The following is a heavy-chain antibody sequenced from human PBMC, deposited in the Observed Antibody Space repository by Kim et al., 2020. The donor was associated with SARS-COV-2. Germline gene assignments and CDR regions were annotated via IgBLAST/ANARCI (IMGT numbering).Heavy chain of an antibody. V-gene: IGHV3-23*01. Sequence: GGSLRLSCAASGFTFSSYVMTWVRQAPGKGLEWVSSIGGGGGSTFYADSVKGRLTISRDNSKNTLYLQMNSLRAEDTAVYYCARPRSGWYSGFDYWGQGTLVTVSS. D-gene: IGHD6-19*01. J-gene: IGHJ4*02. CDR1: GFTFSSYV. CDR3: ARPRSGWYSGFDY. CDR2: IGGGGGST.